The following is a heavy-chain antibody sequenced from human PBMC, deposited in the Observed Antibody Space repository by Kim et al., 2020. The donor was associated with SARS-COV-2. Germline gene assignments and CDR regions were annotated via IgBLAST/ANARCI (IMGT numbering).Heavy chain of an antibody. D-gene: IGHD4-17*01. Sequence: GESLKISCKGSGYSFTSYWISWVRQMPGKGLEWMGRIDPSDSYTNYSPSFQGHVTISADKSISTAYLQWSSLKASDTAMYYCAISYGDYVLTFDYWGQGTLVTVSS. V-gene: IGHV5-10-1*01. CDR3: AISYGDYVLTFDY. J-gene: IGHJ4*02. CDR2: IDPSDSYT. CDR1: GYSFTSYW.